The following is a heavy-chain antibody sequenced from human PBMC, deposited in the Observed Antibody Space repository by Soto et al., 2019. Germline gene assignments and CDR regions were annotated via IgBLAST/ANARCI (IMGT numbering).Heavy chain of an antibody. J-gene: IGHJ4*02. CDR3: VRGQRSDPYFDH. CDR1: GGTFSSYA. Sequence: EASVKVACKASGGTFSSYAISWVRQAPGQGLEWMGGIIPIFGTANYAQKFQGRVTITADESTSTAYMELSSLRSEDTAVYYCVRGQRSDPYFDHGGQANLVTVSS. CDR2: IIPIFGTA. V-gene: IGHV1-69*13.